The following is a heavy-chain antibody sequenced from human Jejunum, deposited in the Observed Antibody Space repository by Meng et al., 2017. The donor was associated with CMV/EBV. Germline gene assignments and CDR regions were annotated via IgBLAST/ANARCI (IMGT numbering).Heavy chain of an antibody. Sequence: AMNCVRQAPGKGLGWVAVISYDGSNTYYADSVKGRFTISRDNSKNTLFLQMNSLRAEDTAVYYCARGGDIVVVPAASRLGNWFDPWGQGTLVTVSS. CDR2: ISYDGSNT. CDR3: ARGGDIVVVPAASRLGNWFDP. J-gene: IGHJ5*02. D-gene: IGHD2-2*01. CDR1: A. V-gene: IGHV3-30*04.